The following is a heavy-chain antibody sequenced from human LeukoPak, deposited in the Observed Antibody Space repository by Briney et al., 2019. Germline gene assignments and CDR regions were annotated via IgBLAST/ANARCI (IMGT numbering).Heavy chain of an antibody. CDR2: IWYDGSNK. CDR3: ARDWVVRGVIITHYFDY. V-gene: IGHV3-33*08. D-gene: IGHD3-10*01. Sequence: GGSLRLSCAASGFTFSSYAMNWVRQAPGKGLEWVAVIWYDGSNKYYADSVKGRFTISRDNSKNTLYLQMNSLRAEDTAVYYCARDWVVRGVIITHYFDYWGQGTLVTVSS. CDR1: GFTFSSYA. J-gene: IGHJ4*02.